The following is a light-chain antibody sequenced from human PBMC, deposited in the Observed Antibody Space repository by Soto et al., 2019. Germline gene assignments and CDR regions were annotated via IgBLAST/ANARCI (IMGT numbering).Light chain of an antibody. CDR3: CSYTSGSTLYV. Sequence: QSALTQPASVSGSPGQSITISCTGTSSDVGGYNSVSWYRQHPGKAPKLMIFDVSSRPSGVSNRFSGSKSGNTASLTISGLQAEDEADYYCCSYTSGSTLYVFGTGTKVTVL. J-gene: IGLJ1*01. CDR2: DVS. V-gene: IGLV2-14*01. CDR1: SSDVGGYNS.